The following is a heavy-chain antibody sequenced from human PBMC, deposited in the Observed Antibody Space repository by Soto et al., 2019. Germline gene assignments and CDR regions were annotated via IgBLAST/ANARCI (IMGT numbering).Heavy chain of an antibody. D-gene: IGHD3-22*01. CDR3: ARIDDSSGYLNWFDP. Sequence: QVTLKESGPVLVKPTETLTLTCTVSGFSLSNARMGVSWIRQPPGKALEWLAHIFSNDEKSYSTSLKSRLTISKDTSKSQVVLTMTNMDPVDTATYYGARIDDSSGYLNWFDPWGQGTLVTVSS. V-gene: IGHV2-26*01. J-gene: IGHJ5*02. CDR2: IFSNDEK. CDR1: GFSLSNARMG.